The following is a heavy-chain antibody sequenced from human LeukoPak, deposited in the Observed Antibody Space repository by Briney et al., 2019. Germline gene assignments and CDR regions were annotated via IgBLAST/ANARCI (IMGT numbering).Heavy chain of an antibody. CDR2: IYYSGST. J-gene: IGHJ4*02. V-gene: IGHV4-30-4*08. Sequence: DPSQTLSLTCTVSGGSISSGDYYWSWIRQPPGKGLEWIGYIYYSGSTYCNPSLKSRVTISVDTSKNQFSLKLSSVTAADTAVYYCAREVMEWSIDYWGQGTLVTVSS. D-gene: IGHD3-3*01. CDR3: AREVMEWSIDY. CDR1: GGSISSGDYY.